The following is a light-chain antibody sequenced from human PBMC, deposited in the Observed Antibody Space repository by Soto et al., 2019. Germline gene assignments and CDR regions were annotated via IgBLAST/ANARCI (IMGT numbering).Light chain of an antibody. J-gene: IGKJ5*01. V-gene: IGKV1-39*01. CDR3: QQRARTPLT. CDR1: QNIGRF. Sequence: DIQMTQSPSSLSASVGDTVTITCRASQNIGRFLSWLQDTPGQAPRLLMYASSVLQSGVPPRFIGSGSGTEFTLTSTALRPKDSATYSGQQRARTPLTFVQVTRRVI. CDR2: ASS.